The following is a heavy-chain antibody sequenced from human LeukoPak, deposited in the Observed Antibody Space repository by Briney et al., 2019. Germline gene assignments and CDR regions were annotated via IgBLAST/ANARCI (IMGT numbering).Heavy chain of an antibody. J-gene: IGHJ5*02. CDR3: ARDLSGSGSYYNFSWFDP. CDR2: XXSSSSYI. CDR1: GFTFSSYS. V-gene: IGHV3-21*01. D-gene: IGHD3-10*01. Sequence: GGSLRLSCAASGFTFSSYSMNWVRQAPGKGLXXXXXXXSSSSYIYYADSVKGRFTISRDNAKNSLYLQMNSLRAEDTAVYYCARDLSGSGSYYNFSWFDPWGQGTLVTVSS.